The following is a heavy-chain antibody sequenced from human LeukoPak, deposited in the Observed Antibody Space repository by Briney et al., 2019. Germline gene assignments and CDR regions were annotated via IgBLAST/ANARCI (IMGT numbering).Heavy chain of an antibody. CDR1: GFTVSSNS. CDR2: IYSDNT. D-gene: IGHD5-12*01. J-gene: IGHJ4*02. Sequence: GGSLRLSCTVSGFTVSSNSMSWVRQAPGKGLEWVSFIYSDNTHYADSVKGRFIISKDISKNTLYLQMNNLRADDTAVYYCARESGYAVGDFWGRGTLVTVSS. CDR3: ARESGYAVGDF. V-gene: IGHV3-53*01.